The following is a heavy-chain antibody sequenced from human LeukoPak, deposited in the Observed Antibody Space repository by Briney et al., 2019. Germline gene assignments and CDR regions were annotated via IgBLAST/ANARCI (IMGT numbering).Heavy chain of an antibody. CDR2: ISFDAGYK. CDR1: EFTFSLYG. V-gene: IGHV3-30*18. J-gene: IGHJ4*02. Sequence: PGGSLRLSCAASEFTFSLYGMHWVRQAPGKGLEWVALISFDAGYKNYADSVKGRFSISRDNSKSTLYLQMNSLRAEDTAVYYCAKDPYRASSGLVDYWGQGTLVTVSS. CDR3: AKDPYRASSGLVDY. D-gene: IGHD5-12*01.